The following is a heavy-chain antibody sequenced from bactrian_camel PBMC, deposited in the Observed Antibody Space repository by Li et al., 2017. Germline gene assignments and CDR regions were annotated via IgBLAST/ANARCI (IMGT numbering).Heavy chain of an antibody. CDR1: GYIVSTCG. J-gene: IGHJ4*01. Sequence: HVQLVESGGGSAQAGGSLKLSCAVSGYIVSTCGMGWYRQPPGKEREFVSTVNSDGTTAYADSVKGRFTISHDNVKKKLFLQMNGLKIEDTGVYYCAAAQLRYGVCTYNYWGQGTQVTVS. V-gene: IGHV3S53*01. CDR2: VNSDGTT. D-gene: IGHD3*01. CDR3: AAAQLRYGVCTYNY.